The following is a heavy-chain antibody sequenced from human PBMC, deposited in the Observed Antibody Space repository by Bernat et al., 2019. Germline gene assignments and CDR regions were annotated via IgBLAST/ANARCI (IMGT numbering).Heavy chain of an antibody. V-gene: IGHV3-74*01. CDR2: INSDGSST. Sequence: EVQLVESGGGLVQPGGSLRLSCAASGFTFSSYWMHWVRQAPGKGLVWVSRINSDGSSTSYADSVKGRFTISRDNAKNTLYLQMNSLRAEDTAVYYCARDLAEAGKIEDYYYYYGMDVWGQGTTVTVSS. CDR3: ARDLAEAGKIEDYYYYYGMDV. CDR1: GFTFSSYW. D-gene: IGHD6-19*01. J-gene: IGHJ6*02.